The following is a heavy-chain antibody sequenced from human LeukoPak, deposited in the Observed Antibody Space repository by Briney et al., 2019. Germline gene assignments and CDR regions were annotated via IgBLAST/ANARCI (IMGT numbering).Heavy chain of an antibody. V-gene: IGHV4-39*07. Sequence: SETLSLTCTVSGGSISSSSYYWGWIRQPPGKGLEWIGSIYYSGSTYYNPSLKSRVTISVDTSKNQFSLKLSSVTAADTAVYYCARGGITMIVVVEVYFDYWGQGTLVTVSS. D-gene: IGHD3-22*01. J-gene: IGHJ4*02. CDR2: IYYSGST. CDR3: ARGGITMIVVVEVYFDY. CDR1: GGSISSSSYY.